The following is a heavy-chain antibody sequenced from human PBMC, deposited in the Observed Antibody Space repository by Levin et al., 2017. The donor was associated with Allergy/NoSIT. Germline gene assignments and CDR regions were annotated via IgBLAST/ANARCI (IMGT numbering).Heavy chain of an antibody. D-gene: IGHD2/OR15-2a*01. CDR2: MKDDGSEK. CDR3: AREKNWARDF. J-gene: IGHJ4*02. Sequence: GGSLRLSCAVSGFSVSSHWMSWVRQAPGKGLEWVANMKDDGSEKYYVDSVKGRFTISRDNAKNSLYLQMNNLRAEDTAVYYCAREKNWARDFWGQGTLVTVSS. V-gene: IGHV3-7*04. CDR1: GFSVSSHW.